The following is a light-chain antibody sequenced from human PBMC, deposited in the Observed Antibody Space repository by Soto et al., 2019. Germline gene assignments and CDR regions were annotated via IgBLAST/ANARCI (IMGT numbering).Light chain of an antibody. CDR2: GAS. J-gene: IGKJ1*01. V-gene: IGKV3-20*01. Sequence: EIVLTQSPGTLSLSPGERATLSCRASQSVSSSYLAWYQQKPGQAPRLLIYGASSRATGIPDRFSGSGSGTDFTLNISRLEPQDFTGYYCQQYGSSPRTFGQGTKVEIK. CDR1: QSVSSSY. CDR3: QQYGSSPRT.